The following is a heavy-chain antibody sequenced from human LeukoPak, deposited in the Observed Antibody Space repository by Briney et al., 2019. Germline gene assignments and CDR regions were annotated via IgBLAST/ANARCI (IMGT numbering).Heavy chain of an antibody. D-gene: IGHD1-1*01. CDR1: GYTFTGYY. Sequence: ASVKVSCKASGYTFTGYYIHWVRQAPGQGLEWMGWINPNSGDTDYAQKFQGRVPMTRDTSISTAYMELSRLKSDDTAVYYCARDGSTTPTYYFDYWGQGTLVTVSS. CDR2: INPNSGDT. J-gene: IGHJ4*02. V-gene: IGHV1-2*02. CDR3: ARDGSTTPTYYFDY.